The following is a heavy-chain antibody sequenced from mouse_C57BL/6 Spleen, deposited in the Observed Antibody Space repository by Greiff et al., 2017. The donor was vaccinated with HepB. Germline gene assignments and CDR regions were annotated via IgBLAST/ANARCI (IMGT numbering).Heavy chain of an antibody. CDR3: AREPGRDYAMDY. CDR1: GFTFSDYY. D-gene: IGHD3-1*01. J-gene: IGHJ4*01. Sequence: EVMLVESEGGLVQPGSSMKLSCTASGFTFSDYYMAWVRQVPEKGLEWVANINYDGSSTYYLDSLKSRFIISRDNAKNILYLQMSSLKSEDTATYYCAREPGRDYAMDYWGQGTSVTVSS. CDR2: INYDGSST. V-gene: IGHV5-16*01.